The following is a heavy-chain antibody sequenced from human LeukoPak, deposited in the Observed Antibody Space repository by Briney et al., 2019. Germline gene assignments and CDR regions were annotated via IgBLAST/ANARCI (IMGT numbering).Heavy chain of an antibody. J-gene: IGHJ4*02. Sequence: GGSLRLSCAASEFTFSSYVMTWVRQAPGKGLEWVSAISGSGGSTYYADSVKGRFTISRDNSKNTLYLQMNSLRVEDTAVYYCANHKLGADYWGQGTLVTVSS. D-gene: IGHD3-16*01. CDR3: ANHKLGADY. V-gene: IGHV3-23*01. CDR2: ISGSGGST. CDR1: EFTFSSYV.